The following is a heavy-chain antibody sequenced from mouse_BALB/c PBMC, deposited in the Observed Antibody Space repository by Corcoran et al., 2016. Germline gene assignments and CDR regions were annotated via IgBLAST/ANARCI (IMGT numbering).Heavy chain of an antibody. CDR1: GYTFSSYW. CDR3: ARYGKGCYAMDY. V-gene: IGHV1-9*01. J-gene: IGHJ4*01. Sequence: QVQLQQSGAEQMKPGASVKISCKATGYTFSSYWIEWVKQRPGHGLEWIGEILPGNGSTNYNEKFKGKATFTADTSSNSAYMQLSSLTSEDSAFYYCARYGKGCYAMDYLGQGTSVTVSS. D-gene: IGHD2-1*01. CDR2: ILPGNGST.